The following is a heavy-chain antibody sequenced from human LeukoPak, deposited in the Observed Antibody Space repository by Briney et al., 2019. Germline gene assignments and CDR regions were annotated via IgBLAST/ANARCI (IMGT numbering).Heavy chain of an antibody. V-gene: IGHV1-69*05. CDR2: IIPIFGTA. J-gene: IGHJ6*02. CDR1: GGTFSSYA. CDR3: ARNRQLVDYYYYGMDV. Sequence: ASVKVSCKASGGTFSSYAISWVRQAPGQGLEWMGGIIPIFGTANYAQKFQGRVTITTDESTSTAYMELSSLRSEDTAVYYCARNRQLVDYYYYGMDVWGQGTTVTVSS. D-gene: IGHD6-6*01.